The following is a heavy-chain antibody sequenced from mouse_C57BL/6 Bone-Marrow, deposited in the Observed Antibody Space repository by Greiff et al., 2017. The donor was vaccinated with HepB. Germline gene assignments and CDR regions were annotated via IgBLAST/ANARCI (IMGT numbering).Heavy chain of an antibody. Sequence: QVQLQQSGAELVRPGASVKMSCKASGYTFTSYNMHWVKRTPRQGLEWIGAIYPGNGDTSYNQKFKGKATLTVDKSSSTAYMQLSSLTSEDSAVYVCARSPYYYGSSYDAMDYWGQGTSVTVSS. J-gene: IGHJ4*01. CDR2: IYPGNGDT. CDR3: ARSPYYYGSSYDAMDY. CDR1: GYTFTSYN. V-gene: IGHV1-12*01. D-gene: IGHD1-1*01.